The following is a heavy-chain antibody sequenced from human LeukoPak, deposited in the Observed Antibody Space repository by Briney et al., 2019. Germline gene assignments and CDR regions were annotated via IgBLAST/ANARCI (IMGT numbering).Heavy chain of an antibody. V-gene: IGHV3-9*01. Sequence: PGRSLRLSCAASGFTFDDYAMHWVRQAPGKGLEWASGISWNSGSIGYADSVKGRFTISRDNAKNSLYLQMNSLRAEDTALYYCAKGGPYDSSGPFDYWGQGTLVTVSS. CDR2: ISWNSGSI. CDR3: AKGGPYDSSGPFDY. J-gene: IGHJ4*02. D-gene: IGHD3-22*01. CDR1: GFTFDDYA.